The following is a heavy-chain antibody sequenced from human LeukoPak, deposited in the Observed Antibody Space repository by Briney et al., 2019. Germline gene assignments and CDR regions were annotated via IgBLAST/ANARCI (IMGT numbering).Heavy chain of an antibody. CDR2: IIPIFGTA. J-gene: IGHJ1*01. CDR3: ARVQYYDSSGYYRAEYFQH. Sequence: GASVKVSCKASVGTFSSYAISWVRQAPGQGLEWMGRIIPIFGTANYAQKVQGRVTITTDESTSTAYMELSSLRSEDTAVYYCARVQYYDSSGYYRAEYFQHWGQGTLVTVSS. D-gene: IGHD3-22*01. CDR1: VGTFSSYA. V-gene: IGHV1-69*05.